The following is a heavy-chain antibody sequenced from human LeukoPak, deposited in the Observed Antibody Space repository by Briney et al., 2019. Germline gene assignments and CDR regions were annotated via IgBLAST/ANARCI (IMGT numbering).Heavy chain of an antibody. CDR1: GFTFRSYA. CDR3: ARHFGVISKGVYYYYYGLDV. D-gene: IGHD3-3*01. CDR2: VYSGGST. J-gene: IGHJ6*02. V-gene: IGHV3-66*04. Sequence: PGGSLRLSCAASGFTFRSYAMNWVRQAPGKGLEWVSVVYSGGSTYYADSVKGRFTISRDNSKNTLYLQMSSLRAEDTAVYYCARHFGVISKGVYYYYYGLDVWGQGTTVTVSS.